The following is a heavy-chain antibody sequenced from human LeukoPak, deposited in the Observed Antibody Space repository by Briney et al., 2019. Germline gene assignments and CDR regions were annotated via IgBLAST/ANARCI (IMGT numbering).Heavy chain of an antibody. Sequence: GGSLRLSCAASGFTFSSYWMHWVRQAPGKGLEWVSYISSSSSTIYYADSVKGRFTISRDNAKNSLYLQMNSLRAEDTAVYYCARGRRLVVVPAGMGWFDPWGQGTLVTVSS. CDR2: ISSSSSTI. D-gene: IGHD2-2*01. J-gene: IGHJ5*02. CDR3: ARGRRLVVVPAGMGWFDP. CDR1: GFTFSSYW. V-gene: IGHV3-48*01.